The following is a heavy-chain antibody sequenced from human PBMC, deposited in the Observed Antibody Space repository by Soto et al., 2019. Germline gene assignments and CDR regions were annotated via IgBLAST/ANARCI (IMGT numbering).Heavy chain of an antibody. J-gene: IGHJ4*02. CDR3: ARDLYYYDSSGYYPRFDY. CDR2: ISAYNGNT. CDR1: GYTFTSYG. V-gene: IGHV1-18*04. D-gene: IGHD3-22*01. Sequence: ASVKVSCKASGYTFTSYGISWVRQAPGQGREWMGWISAYNGNTNYAHKLQGRVTMTTDTSTSTAYMELRSLRSDDTAVYYCARDLYYYDSSGYYPRFDYWGQGTLVTVPS.